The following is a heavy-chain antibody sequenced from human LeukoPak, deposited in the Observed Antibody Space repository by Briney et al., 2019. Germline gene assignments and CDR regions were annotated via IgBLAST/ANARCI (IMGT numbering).Heavy chain of an antibody. Sequence: ASVKVSCKASGYTFTSYAMHWVRQAPGQRLEWMGWINAGNGNTKYSQKFQGRVTIIRDTSASTAYMELSSLRSEDTAVYYCARELGGYSSFPGVDYWGQGTLVTVSS. CDR1: GYTFTSYA. V-gene: IGHV1-3*01. D-gene: IGHD5-18*01. CDR3: ARELGGYSSFPGVDY. CDR2: INAGNGNT. J-gene: IGHJ4*02.